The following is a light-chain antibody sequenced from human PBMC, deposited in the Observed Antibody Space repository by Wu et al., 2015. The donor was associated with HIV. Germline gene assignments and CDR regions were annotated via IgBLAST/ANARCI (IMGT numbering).Light chain of an antibody. CDR1: LSISRS. CDR2: AAS. V-gene: IGKV1-39*01. Sequence: DIQMTQSPSSLSASVGDRVTITCRASLSISRSLNWYQQKPGKAPKLLIYAASNLQSGVPSRFSGSGSGTDFTLTINSLQPEDFATYSCQQSYSTPYTFGQGTNLDLK. J-gene: IGKJ2*01. CDR3: QQSYSTPYT.